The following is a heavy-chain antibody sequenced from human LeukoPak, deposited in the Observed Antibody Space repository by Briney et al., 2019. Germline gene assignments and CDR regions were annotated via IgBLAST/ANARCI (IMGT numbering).Heavy chain of an antibody. CDR1: GGSFSGYY. CDR3: AMVGYYDSSGYSV. D-gene: IGHD3-22*01. CDR2: IYHSGST. Sequence: SETLSLTCAVYGGSFSGYYWSWIRQPPGKGLEWIGEIYHSGSTNYNPSLKSRVTISVDKSKNQFSLKLSSVTAADTAVYYCAMVGYYDSSGYSVWGQGTLVTVSS. J-gene: IGHJ4*02. V-gene: IGHV4-34*01.